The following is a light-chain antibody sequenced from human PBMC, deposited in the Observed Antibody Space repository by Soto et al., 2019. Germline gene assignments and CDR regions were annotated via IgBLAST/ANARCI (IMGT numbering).Light chain of an antibody. CDR1: RSDIGGYNY. J-gene: IGLJ3*02. Sequence: QSVLTQPASVSGSPGQSITISCTGTRSDIGGYNYVSWYQQHPGKAPKLMIYEVSNRPSGVSSRFSAAKSGNTASLTISGLQAEDEADYYCSSYTSLSTVVFGGGTKVTVL. CDR3: SSYTSLSTVV. V-gene: IGLV2-14*01. CDR2: EVS.